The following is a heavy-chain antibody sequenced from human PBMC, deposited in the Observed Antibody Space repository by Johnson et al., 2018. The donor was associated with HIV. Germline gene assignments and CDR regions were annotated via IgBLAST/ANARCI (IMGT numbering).Heavy chain of an antibody. V-gene: IGHV3-20*04. Sequence: VQLVESEGGLVQPGGSLRLSCAVSGFTFSSNWMSWVRQAPGKGLEWVSGINWNGGSTGYADSVKGRFTISRDNAKNSLYLQINSLRAEDTALYCCARGSGSYYSNAFDIWGQGTMVTVSS. J-gene: IGHJ3*02. D-gene: IGHD1-26*01. CDR1: GFTFSSNW. CDR2: INWNGGST. CDR3: ARGSGSYYSNAFDI.